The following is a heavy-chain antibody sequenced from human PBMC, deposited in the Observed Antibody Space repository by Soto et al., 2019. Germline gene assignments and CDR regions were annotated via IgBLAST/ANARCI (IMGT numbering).Heavy chain of an antibody. D-gene: IGHD3-22*01. CDR2: IYYSGST. CDR1: GGSISSDSYY. J-gene: IGHJ4*01. CDR3: ARLSSGYYYVFFDY. V-gene: IGHV4-61*01. Sequence: PSETLSLTCTVSGGSISSDSYYWGWILQSPEKGLEWIGYIYYSGSTNYNPSLKSRVTISVDTSKNQFSLKLSSVTAADTAVYYCARLSSGYYYVFFDYWGQRTLVTVS.